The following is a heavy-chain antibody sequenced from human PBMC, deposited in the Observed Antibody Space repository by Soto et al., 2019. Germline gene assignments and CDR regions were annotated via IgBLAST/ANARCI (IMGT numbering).Heavy chain of an antibody. CDR3: ARETQVVVVAATPHDYGMEL. V-gene: IGHV1-2*02. J-gene: IGHJ6*02. CDR1: GYTFTGYY. CDR2: INPNSGGT. D-gene: IGHD2-15*01. Sequence: ASVKVSCKASGYTFTGYYMHWVRQAPGQGLEWMGWINPNSGGTNYAQKFQGRVTMTRDTSISTAYMELSRLRSDDTAVYYCARETQVVVVAATPHDYGMELWGQATTFTVS.